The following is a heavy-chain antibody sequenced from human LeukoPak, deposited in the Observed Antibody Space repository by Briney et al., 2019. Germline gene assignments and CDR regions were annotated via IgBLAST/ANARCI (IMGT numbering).Heavy chain of an antibody. CDR1: GFTFSSYA. J-gene: IGHJ4*02. CDR3: AKEWSSGYSYGYFDY. D-gene: IGHD5-18*01. V-gene: IGHV3-23*01. Sequence: GGSLRLSCAASGFTFSSYAMSWVRQAPGKGLEWVSAISGSGGSTYYADSVKGRFTISRDNSKNTLYLQTNSLRAEDTAVYYCAKEWSSGYSYGYFDYWGQGTLVTVSS. CDR2: ISGSGGST.